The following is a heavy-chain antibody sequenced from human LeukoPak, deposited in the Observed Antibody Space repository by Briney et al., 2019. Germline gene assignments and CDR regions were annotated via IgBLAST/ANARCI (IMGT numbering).Heavy chain of an antibody. D-gene: IGHD3-22*01. CDR2: IPYDGSNK. V-gene: IGHV3-30*18. Sequence: PGRSLRLSCAASGFTFSSYGMHWVRQAPGKGLEWVAVIPYDGSNKYYADSVKGRFTISRDNSKNTLYLQMNSLRAEDTAVYYCAKVKYYDSSGYQDNLFDYWGQGTLVTVSS. J-gene: IGHJ4*02. CDR3: AKVKYYDSSGYQDNLFDY. CDR1: GFTFSSYG.